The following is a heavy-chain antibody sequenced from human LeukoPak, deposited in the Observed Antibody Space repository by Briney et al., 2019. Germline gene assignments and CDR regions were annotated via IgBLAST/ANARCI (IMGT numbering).Heavy chain of an antibody. CDR2: IVGSSSNI. Sequence: GGSLRLSCTDSGFSFRTYSMNWVRQAPGKGLEWVSYIVGSSSNIYYADSVKGRFTISRDNAKNSLYLQMDSLRAEDTAVYYCATDSPETAAFDYWGQGTLVTVSS. V-gene: IGHV3-48*04. CDR1: GFSFRTYS. D-gene: IGHD2-21*02. J-gene: IGHJ4*02. CDR3: ATDSPETAAFDY.